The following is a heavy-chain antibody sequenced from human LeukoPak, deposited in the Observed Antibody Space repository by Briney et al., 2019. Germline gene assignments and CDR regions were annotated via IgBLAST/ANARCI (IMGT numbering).Heavy chain of an antibody. Sequence: ASVKVSCKASGYTFTSYGISWVRQAPGQGLEWMGWISAYNGNTNYAQKLQGRVTMTTDTSTSTAYMELRSLRSDDTAVYYCARGPRSSWSYYYDSSGYSDAFDIWGQGTMVTVSS. J-gene: IGHJ3*02. CDR3: ARGPRSSWSYYYDSSGYSDAFDI. D-gene: IGHD3-22*01. CDR2: ISAYNGNT. V-gene: IGHV1-18*01. CDR1: GYTFTSYG.